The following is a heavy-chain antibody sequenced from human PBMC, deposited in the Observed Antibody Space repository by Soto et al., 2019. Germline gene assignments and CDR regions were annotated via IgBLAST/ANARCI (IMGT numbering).Heavy chain of an antibody. V-gene: IGHV4-59*13. D-gene: IGHD3-3*01. J-gene: IGHJ3*02. CDR1: CGAIDTYY. Sequence: SETLSLTCSVSCGAIDTYYWTWLRQDPWKGLECIGDIYYSGTTNLNPALESRVTMSIHRAKKQFSLTLSSVTAADTAMYYCARTAGTLDNFWSGYGYEIWGPGTKGTV. CDR3: ARTAGTLDNFWSGYGYEI. CDR2: IYYSGTT.